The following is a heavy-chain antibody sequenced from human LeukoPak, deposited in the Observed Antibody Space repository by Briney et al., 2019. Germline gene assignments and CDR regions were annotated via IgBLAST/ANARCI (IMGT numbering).Heavy chain of an antibody. J-gene: IGHJ4*02. CDR1: GFTFSDHY. V-gene: IGHV3-11*06. Sequence: GGSLRLSCAASGFTFSDHYMSWIRQAPGKGLEWVSSISSSSSYIYYADSVKGRFTISRDNAKNSLYLQMNSLRAEDTAVYYCARDITWGQGTLVTVSS. CDR2: ISSSSSYI. CDR3: ARDIT.